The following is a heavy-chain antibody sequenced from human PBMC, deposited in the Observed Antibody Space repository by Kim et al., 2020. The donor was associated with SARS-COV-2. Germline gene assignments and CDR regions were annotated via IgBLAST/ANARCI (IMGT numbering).Heavy chain of an antibody. CDR2: IYYSGSA. Sequence: SETLSLTCTVSGGSISSSSSYWDWIRQPPGKGLEWIGSIYYSGSACYNPSLKSRVTISVDTSKNQFSLKLSSVTAADTAVYYCARQKQWLAPLDYWGQGT. CDR3: ARQKQWLAPLDY. V-gene: IGHV4-39*01. D-gene: IGHD6-19*01. J-gene: IGHJ4*02. CDR1: GGSISSSSSY.